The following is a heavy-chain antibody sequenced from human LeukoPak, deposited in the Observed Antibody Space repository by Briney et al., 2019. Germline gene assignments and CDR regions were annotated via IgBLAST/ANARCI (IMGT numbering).Heavy chain of an antibody. V-gene: IGHV3-21*01. CDR2: IVGSSST. CDR3: ARDSPGTTASDY. CDR1: GFTFSNFA. J-gene: IGHJ4*02. Sequence: GGSLRLSCAASGFTFSNFAMTWVRQAPGKGLEWVSSIVGSSSTYYADSLKGRFTISRDNTKNSLFLQMNSLRAEDTAVYYCARDSPGTTASDYWGQGTLVTVSS. D-gene: IGHD1-1*01.